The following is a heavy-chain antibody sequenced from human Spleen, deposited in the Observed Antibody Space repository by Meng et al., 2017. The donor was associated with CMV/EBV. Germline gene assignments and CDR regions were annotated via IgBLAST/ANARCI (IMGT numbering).Heavy chain of an antibody. J-gene: IGHJ4*02. D-gene: IGHD5-24*01. Sequence: GGSLRLSCAASGFTFSSYGMHWVRQAPGKGLEWVAFIRYDGSNKYYADSVKGRFTISRDNSKNTLSLQMHSLRAEDTAVYYCARAIKNGYNLGVRYYFDYWGQGTLVTVSS. CDR2: IRYDGSNK. V-gene: IGHV3-30*02. CDR3: ARAIKNGYNLGVRYYFDY. CDR1: GFTFSSYG.